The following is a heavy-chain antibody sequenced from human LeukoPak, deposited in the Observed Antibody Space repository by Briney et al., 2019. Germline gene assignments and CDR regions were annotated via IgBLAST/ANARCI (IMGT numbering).Heavy chain of an antibody. V-gene: IGHV3-30*02. D-gene: IGHD1-26*01. J-gene: IGHJ4*02. CDR3: GSGIAVDY. CDR2: IRYDGSNK. CDR1: GFTFSSYG. Sequence: PGGSLRLSCAASGFTFSSYGMHWVRQAPGRGLEWVAFIRYDGSNKYYADSVKGRFTISRDNSKNTLYLQMNSLRAEDTAVYYCGSGIAVDYWGQGTLVTVSS.